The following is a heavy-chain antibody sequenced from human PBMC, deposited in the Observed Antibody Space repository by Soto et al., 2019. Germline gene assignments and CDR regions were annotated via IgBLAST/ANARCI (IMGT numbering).Heavy chain of an antibody. Sequence: EVQLVESGGGLVKPGGSLRLSCAASGFNFSNAWMNWVRQAPGKGLEWVGHVKTKSDGGTTEYAASVKGRFTVSRDDSKNTLYLEMNSLKSEDTAIYYCTTLGPSWGQGPLVAVSS. CDR1: GFNFSNAW. J-gene: IGHJ5*02. CDR3: TTLGPS. V-gene: IGHV3-15*07. CDR2: VKTKSDGGTT.